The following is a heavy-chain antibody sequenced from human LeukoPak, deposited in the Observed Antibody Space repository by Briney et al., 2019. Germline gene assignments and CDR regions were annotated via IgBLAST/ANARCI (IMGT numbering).Heavy chain of an antibody. CDR3: AGGRWLQLPDN. Sequence: SETLSLTCTVSGGSIISYYWSWIRQPPGKGLEWIGYIYYSGSTDYNPSLKSRVTISVDTSKNQFSLKLSSVTAADTAVYYCAGGRWLQLPDNWGQGTLVTVSS. CDR1: GGSIISYY. D-gene: IGHD5-24*01. V-gene: IGHV4-59*01. CDR2: IYYSGST. J-gene: IGHJ4*02.